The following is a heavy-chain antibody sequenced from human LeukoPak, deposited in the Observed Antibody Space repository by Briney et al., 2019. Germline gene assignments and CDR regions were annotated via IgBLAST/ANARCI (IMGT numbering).Heavy chain of an antibody. D-gene: IGHD6-13*01. CDR1: GFTFSSYG. CDR3: AREGSYSSSPFFDY. Sequence: GRSLRLSCAASGFTFSSYGMHWVRQAPGKGLEWVSYISSSSGTIYYADSVKGRFTISRDNAKNSLYLQMNSLRDEDTAVYYCAREGSYSSSPFFDYWGQGTLVTVSS. J-gene: IGHJ4*02. V-gene: IGHV3-48*02. CDR2: ISSSSGTI.